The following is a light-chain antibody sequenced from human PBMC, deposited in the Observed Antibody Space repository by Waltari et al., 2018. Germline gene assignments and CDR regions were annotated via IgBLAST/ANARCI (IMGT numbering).Light chain of an antibody. CDR3: TSYADIIPVV. V-gene: IGLV2-14*03. CDR1: RSDVDY. CDR2: DVN. Sequence: QSALTPPASVSGSPGQSIPLSCPGSRSDVDYVSWYQQFPGKAPKVLIYDVNRRPSGVSNRFSGSKSGSTASLTISGLQPQDEADYYCTSYADIIPVVFGGGTKLTVL. J-gene: IGLJ2*01.